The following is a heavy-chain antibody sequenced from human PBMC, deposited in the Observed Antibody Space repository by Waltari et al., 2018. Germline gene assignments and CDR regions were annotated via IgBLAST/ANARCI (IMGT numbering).Heavy chain of an antibody. V-gene: IGHV3-30*02. Sequence: QVQLVESGGGVVQPGGSLRLSCAASGFTFSSYGMHWVRQAPGKGLKWVAFIRYDGSNKYYADSVKGRFTISRDNSKNTLYLQMNSLRAEDTAVYYCANPPDYDSSGFDYWGQGTLVTVSS. J-gene: IGHJ4*02. CDR3: ANPPDYDSSGFDY. CDR1: GFTFSSYG. CDR2: IRYDGSNK. D-gene: IGHD3-22*01.